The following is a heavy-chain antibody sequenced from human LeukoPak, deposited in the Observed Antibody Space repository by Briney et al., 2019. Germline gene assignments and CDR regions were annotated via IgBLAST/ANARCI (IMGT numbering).Heavy chain of an antibody. CDR1: GYTFTVYY. CDR2: INPNSGGT. J-gene: IGHJ4*02. D-gene: IGHD2-2*02. V-gene: IGHV1-2*02. CDR3: ASPLGYCSFSRCYTYGF. Sequence: ASVTVSCKASGYTFTVYYIYWVRQAPGQGLECMGWINPNSGGTNYAQKFQGRVTMTRDTSISTAYMELSRLTSDDTAVYFCASPLGYCSFSRCYTYGFWGQGPLVTVSS.